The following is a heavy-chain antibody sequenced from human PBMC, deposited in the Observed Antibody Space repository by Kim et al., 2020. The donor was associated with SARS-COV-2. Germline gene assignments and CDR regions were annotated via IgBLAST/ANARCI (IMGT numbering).Heavy chain of an antibody. CDR1: GGSFSGYY. J-gene: IGHJ4*02. D-gene: IGHD2-21*02. CDR2: INHSGST. CDR3: ARGLVVTATTYFDY. Sequence: SETLSLTCAVYGGSFSGYYWSWIRQPPGKGLEWIGEINHSGSTNYNPSLKSRVTISVDTSKNQFSLKLSSVTAADTAVYYCARGLVVTATTYFDYWGQGTLVTVSS. V-gene: IGHV4-34*01.